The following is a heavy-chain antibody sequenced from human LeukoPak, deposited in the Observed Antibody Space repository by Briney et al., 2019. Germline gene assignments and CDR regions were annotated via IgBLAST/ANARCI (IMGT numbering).Heavy chain of an antibody. CDR3: ARLSGTNSDFDY. Sequence: SETLSLTCTVSGGSISISNYYWGWNRQPPGKELEWIGSIYYSGSTYYNPSLKSRVTISVDTSKNQFSLKLNSVTAADTAVYYCARLSGTNSDFDYWGQGTLATVSS. V-gene: IGHV4-39*01. J-gene: IGHJ4*02. CDR1: GGSISISNYY. D-gene: IGHD1-20*01. CDR2: IYYSGST.